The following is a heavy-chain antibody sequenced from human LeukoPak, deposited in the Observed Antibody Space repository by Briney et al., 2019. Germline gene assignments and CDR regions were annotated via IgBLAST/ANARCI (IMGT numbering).Heavy chain of an antibody. J-gene: IGHJ5*02. CDR2: INPNSGGT. CDR3: ARAPYDSSGYYLNWFDP. D-gene: IGHD3-22*01. V-gene: IGHV1-2*02. Sequence: ASVKVSCKASGYTFTGYYMHWVRQAPGQGLEWMGWINPNSGGTNYAQKFQGRVTMTRDTSISTAYMELSRLRSDDTAVYYCARAPYDSSGYYLNWFDPWGQGTLVTVSS. CDR1: GYTFTGYY.